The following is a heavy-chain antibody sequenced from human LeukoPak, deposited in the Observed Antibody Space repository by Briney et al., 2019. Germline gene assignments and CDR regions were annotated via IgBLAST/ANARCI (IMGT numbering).Heavy chain of an antibody. CDR2: IYHSGST. Sequence: SETLSLTCAVSGYSISSGYYWGWIRQLPGKGLEWIGSIYHSGSTYYDPSLKSRVTISVDTSKNQFSLKLSSVTAADTAVYYCARHTIRGYDVSTFDYWGQGTLVTVSS. J-gene: IGHJ4*02. D-gene: IGHD5-12*01. CDR1: GYSISSGYY. V-gene: IGHV4-38-2*01. CDR3: ARHTIRGYDVSTFDY.